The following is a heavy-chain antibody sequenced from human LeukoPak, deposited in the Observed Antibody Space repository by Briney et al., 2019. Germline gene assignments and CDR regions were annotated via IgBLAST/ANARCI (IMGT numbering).Heavy chain of an antibody. CDR3: ARRYGNFDY. CDR1: GGSVSSGSYY. D-gene: IGHD4-17*01. Sequence: PSETLSLTCTVSGGSVSSGSYYWNWIRQPPGKGLEWIGYIYYRESTNYNPSLKSRVTISVDTSKNQFSLNLISVTAADTAVYYCARRYGNFDYWGQGTLVTVSS. CDR2: IYYREST. J-gene: IGHJ4*02. V-gene: IGHV4-61*01.